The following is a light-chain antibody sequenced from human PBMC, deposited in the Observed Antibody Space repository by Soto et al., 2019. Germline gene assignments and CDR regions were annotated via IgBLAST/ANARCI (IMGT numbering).Light chain of an antibody. V-gene: IGKV1-39*01. J-gene: IGKJ4*01. CDR3: QQSYSTPLT. CDR1: QGITTN. CDR2: AAS. Sequence: EIRMTQSPSSLSASVGDRVTITCGASQGITTNVNWYQQQPGRAPNLLIYAASGLQGGVPSRFSGSGSGTDFTLTITSLQPEDFATYYCQQSYSTPLTFGGGTKVEIK.